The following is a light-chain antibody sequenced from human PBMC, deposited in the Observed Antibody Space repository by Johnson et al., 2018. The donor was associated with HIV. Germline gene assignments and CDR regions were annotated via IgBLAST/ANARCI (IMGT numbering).Light chain of an antibody. Sequence: QSILTQPPSVSAAPGQKVTISYSGSSSNIGNNYVSWYQQLPGTAPKLLIYDNNKRPSGIPDRFSGSKYGPSATLGITGLQTGDEADYYCGTWDSSLSASYVFGTGTKVTVL. CDR2: DNN. V-gene: IGLV1-51*01. CDR1: SSNIGNNY. J-gene: IGLJ1*01. CDR3: GTWDSSLSASYV.